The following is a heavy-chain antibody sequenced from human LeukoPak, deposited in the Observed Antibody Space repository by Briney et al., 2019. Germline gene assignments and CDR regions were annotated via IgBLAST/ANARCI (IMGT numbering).Heavy chain of an antibody. Sequence: ASVKVSCKASGYTFTGYYMHWVRQAPGQGLEWMGWINPNSGGTNYAQKFQGRVTMTRDTSISTAYMELRSLRSDDTAVYYCARDEYSSSWYSYYYYGMDVWGQGTTVTASS. CDR1: GYTFTGYY. D-gene: IGHD6-13*01. V-gene: IGHV1-2*02. CDR2: INPNSGGT. J-gene: IGHJ6*02. CDR3: ARDEYSSSWYSYYYYGMDV.